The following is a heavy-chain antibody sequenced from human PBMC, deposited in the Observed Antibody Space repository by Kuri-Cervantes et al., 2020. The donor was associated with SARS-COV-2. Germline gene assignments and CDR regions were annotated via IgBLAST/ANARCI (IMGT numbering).Heavy chain of an antibody. J-gene: IGHJ5*02. D-gene: IGHD2-2*02. V-gene: IGHV2-26*01. CDR1: GFSLNTNGMC. CDR3: ARIPQLLYDWFDP. CDR2: IFSNDEK. Sequence: SGPTLVKPTQTLTLTCTFSGFSLNTNGMCVSWIRQPPGKALEWLAHIFSNDEKSYSTSLKSRLTISKDTSKSQVVLTMTNMDPVDTATYYCARIPQLLYDWFDPWGQGTLVTVSS.